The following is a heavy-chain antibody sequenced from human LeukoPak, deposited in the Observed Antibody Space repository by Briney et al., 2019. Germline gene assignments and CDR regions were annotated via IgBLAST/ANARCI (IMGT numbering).Heavy chain of an antibody. CDR1: GFTFSSYE. V-gene: IGHV3-30*04. D-gene: IGHD5-24*01. CDR3: ASPPRWLQLVPFDN. Sequence: GGSLRLSCAASGFTFSSYEMNWVRQAPGKGLEWVAVISFDGNNKYYADSVKGRFTISRDNSKNTVYLQMNSLRPEDTAVYYCASPPRWLQLVPFDNWGQGTLVTVSS. J-gene: IGHJ4*02. CDR2: ISFDGNNK.